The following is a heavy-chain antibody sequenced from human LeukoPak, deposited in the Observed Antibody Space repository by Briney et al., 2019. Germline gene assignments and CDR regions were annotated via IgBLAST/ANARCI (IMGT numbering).Heavy chain of an antibody. J-gene: IGHJ4*02. CDR1: GGSVSSGSYY. CDR2: IYYSGST. V-gene: IGHV4-61*01. D-gene: IGHD3-22*01. CDR3: ARFRGYYYFFDY. Sequence: ASETLSLTCTVSGGSVSSGSYYWSWIRQPPGKGLEWIGYIYYSGSTNYNPSLKSQVTISVDTSKNQFSLKLSSVTAADTAVYYCARFRGYYYFFDYWGQGTLVTVSS.